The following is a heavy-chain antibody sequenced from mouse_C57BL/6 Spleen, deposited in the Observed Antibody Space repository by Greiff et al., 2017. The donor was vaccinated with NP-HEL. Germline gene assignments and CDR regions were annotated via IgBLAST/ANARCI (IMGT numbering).Heavy chain of an antibody. D-gene: IGHD1-1*01. CDR1: GYTFTSYW. CDR2: IYPGSGST. CDR3: ARWHYGSTYVFDY. V-gene: IGHV1-55*01. J-gene: IGHJ2*01. Sequence: QVQLQQSGAELVKPGASVKMSCKASGYTFTSYWITWVKQRPGQGLEWIGDIYPGSGSTNYNEKFKSKATLTVDTSSSTAYMQLSSLTSEDSAVYYCARWHYGSTYVFDYWGQGTTLTVSS.